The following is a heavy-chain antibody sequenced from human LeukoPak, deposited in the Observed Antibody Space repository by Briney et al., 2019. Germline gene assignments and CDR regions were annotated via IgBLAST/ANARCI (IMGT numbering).Heavy chain of an antibody. Sequence: HPGGSLRLSCAASGFTFSSYWMHWVRQAPGKGLVWVSRINSDGSSTSYADSVKGRFTISRDNAKNTLYLQMNSLRAEDTAVYYCARQRYYSYGMDVWGQGTTVTVSS. CDR2: INSDGSST. CDR1: GFTFSSYW. J-gene: IGHJ6*02. CDR3: ARQRYYSYGMDV. V-gene: IGHV3-74*01.